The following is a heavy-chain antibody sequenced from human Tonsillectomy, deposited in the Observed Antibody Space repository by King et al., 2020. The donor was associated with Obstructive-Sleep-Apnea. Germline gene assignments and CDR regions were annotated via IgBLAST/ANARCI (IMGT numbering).Heavy chain of an antibody. V-gene: IGHV3-73*01. CDR3: TRHSAGWELENAFDI. Sequence: VQLVESGGGLVQPGGSLKLSCAASGFTFSGSAIHWVRQASGKGLEWVGRIRSKANSYATAYAASVKGRFTISRDDSKNTAYLQMNSLKTEDTAVYYCTRHSAGWELENAFDIWGQGTMVTVSS. CDR2: IRSKANSYAT. CDR1: GFTFSGSA. D-gene: IGHD1-1*01. J-gene: IGHJ3*02.